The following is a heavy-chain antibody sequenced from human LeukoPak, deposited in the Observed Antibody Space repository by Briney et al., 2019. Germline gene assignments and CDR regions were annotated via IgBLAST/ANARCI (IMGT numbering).Heavy chain of an antibody. V-gene: IGHV3-21*01. J-gene: IGHJ6*03. CDR2: ISSSSSYI. CDR1: GFTFSSHS. Sequence: GGSLRLSCAASGFTFSSHSMNWVRQAPGKGLEWVSSISSSSSYIYYADSVKGRFTISRDNAKNSLYLQMNSLRAEDTAVYYCARDISSSYYYYMDVWGKGTTVTVSS. D-gene: IGHD6-6*01. CDR3: ARDISSSYYYYMDV.